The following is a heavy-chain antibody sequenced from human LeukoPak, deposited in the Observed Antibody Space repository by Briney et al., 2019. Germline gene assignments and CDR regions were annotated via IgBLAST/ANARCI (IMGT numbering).Heavy chain of an antibody. V-gene: IGHV3-23*01. Sequence: PGGSLRLSCAASGFTFSSYGMSWVRQAPGKGLEWVSDINGSGGRTYYADSVKGRFTISRDNSKNTLYLQMNSLRAEDTAVYYCAKDRPDGDSSGWDIDYWGQGTLVTVSS. CDR3: AKDRPDGDSSGWDIDY. CDR2: INGSGGRT. CDR1: GFTFSSYG. D-gene: IGHD6-19*01. J-gene: IGHJ4*02.